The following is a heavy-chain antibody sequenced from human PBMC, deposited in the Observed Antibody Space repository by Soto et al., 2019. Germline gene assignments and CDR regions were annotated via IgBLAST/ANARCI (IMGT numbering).Heavy chain of an antibody. CDR1: GYTFTGYY. CDR2: INPNSGGT. D-gene: IGHD1-1*01. CDR3: ARDSTTGRTGTNFDY. J-gene: IGHJ4*02. Sequence: QVPLVQSGAEVKKPGASVKVSCKASGYTFTGYYMHWVRQAPGQGLEWMGWINPNSGGTNYAQKFQGWVTMTRDTSISTAYMELSRLRSDDTAVYYCARDSTTGRTGTNFDYWGQGTLVTVSS. V-gene: IGHV1-2*04.